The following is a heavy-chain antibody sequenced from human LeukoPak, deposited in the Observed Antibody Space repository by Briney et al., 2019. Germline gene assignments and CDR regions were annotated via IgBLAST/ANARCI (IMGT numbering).Heavy chain of an antibody. Sequence: GGSLRLSCTVSGITFSDYYMNWIRQAPGKALEYIAYVSSSGNTQFYADSVKGRFTISRDNSKNTLYLQMNSLRAEDTAVYYCARGGPSIAAPFDYWGQGTLVTVSS. CDR1: GITFSDYY. V-gene: IGHV3-11*01. J-gene: IGHJ4*02. D-gene: IGHD6-6*01. CDR2: VSSSGNTQ. CDR3: ARGGPSIAAPFDY.